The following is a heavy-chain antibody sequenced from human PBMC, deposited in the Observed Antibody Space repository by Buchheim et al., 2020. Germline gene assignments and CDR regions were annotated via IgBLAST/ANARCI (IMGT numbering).Heavy chain of an antibody. J-gene: IGHJ4*02. CDR2: IYSRGST. CDR1: GGSISSGTYY. Sequence: QVQLQESGPGLVKPSQTLSLTCTVSGGSISSGTYYWSWIRQPAGKGLEWIGRIYSRGSTDYNPSLKSRVTISVDTSNNQFSLKLNSVTAADTAVYYCARGDPQNCSGGSCYSLPNDYWGQGTL. CDR3: ARGDPQNCSGGSCYSLPNDY. D-gene: IGHD2-15*01. V-gene: IGHV4-61*02.